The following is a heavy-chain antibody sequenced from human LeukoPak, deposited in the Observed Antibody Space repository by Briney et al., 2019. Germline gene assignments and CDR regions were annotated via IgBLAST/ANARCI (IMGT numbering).Heavy chain of an antibody. CDR3: ARGVYYYGSGSLNWFDP. Sequence: SETLSLTCTVSGGSMTSYYWSWIQQPAGKGLECIGRIYASGRTNYNPSLKSRVTMSVDTSKNQFSLKLNSVTAADTAVYYCARGVYYYGSGSLNWFDPWGQGTLVSVSS. V-gene: IGHV4-4*07. J-gene: IGHJ5*02. CDR2: IYASGRT. CDR1: GGSMTSYY. D-gene: IGHD3-10*01.